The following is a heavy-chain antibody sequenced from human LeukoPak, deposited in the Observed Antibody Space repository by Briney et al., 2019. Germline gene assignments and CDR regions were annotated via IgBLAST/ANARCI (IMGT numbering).Heavy chain of an antibody. CDR2: IYYTGST. V-gene: IGHV4-59*01. CDR1: GGSISSYH. J-gene: IGHJ3*02. D-gene: IGHD2-15*01. Sequence: SETLSLTCTVSGGSISSYHWSWIRQPPGKGVEGIGYIYYTGSTDYTPSLKSRVTISVDMSKNQFSLKLSSVTAADTAVYYCAVSRSGSIFVFDIWGQGTMVTVSS. CDR3: AVSRSGSIFVFDI.